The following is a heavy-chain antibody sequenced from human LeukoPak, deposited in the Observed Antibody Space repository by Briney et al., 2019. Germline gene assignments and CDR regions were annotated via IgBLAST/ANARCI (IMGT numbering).Heavy chain of an antibody. Sequence: PSGTLSLTCTVSGGSLISGDYYWSWIRQPPGKGLEWIGYIYYSGSAYYNPSLESRVTISVDTSKYQFSLKLSSVTAADTAVYYCARAYCGGDCYNDAFGIWGQGTMVTVSS. CDR1: GGSLISGDYY. CDR2: IYYSGSA. CDR3: ARAYCGGDCYNDAFGI. D-gene: IGHD2-21*02. J-gene: IGHJ3*02. V-gene: IGHV4-30-4*01.